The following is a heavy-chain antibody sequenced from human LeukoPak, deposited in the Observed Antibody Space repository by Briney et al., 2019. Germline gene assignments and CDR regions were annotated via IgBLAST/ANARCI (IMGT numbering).Heavy chain of an antibody. V-gene: IGHV1-2*02. Sequence: ASVKVSCKASGYTFTGYYMHWVRQAPGQGLEWMGWMNPNSGGTNYAQKFQGRVTMTRDTSISTAYMELSRLRSDDTAVYYCARDRRYHDFWSGSSWFDPWGQGTLVTVSS. CDR3: ARDRRYHDFWSGSSWFDP. CDR1: GYTFTGYY. D-gene: IGHD3-3*01. CDR2: MNPNSGGT. J-gene: IGHJ5*02.